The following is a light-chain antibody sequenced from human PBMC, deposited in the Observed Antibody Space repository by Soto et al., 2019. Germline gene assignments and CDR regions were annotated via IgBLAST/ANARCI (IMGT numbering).Light chain of an antibody. CDR2: GAS. CDR3: QQYGSSPPT. CDR1: QSVSSSY. J-gene: IGKJ2*01. V-gene: IGKV3-20*01. Sequence: EIVLTQSPGTLSLSPGERATLSCRASQSVSSSYLAWYQQKPGQAPRLLIYGASSRATGIPDRFSGSGSGTDFTLTISRLEPDDFAVYNCQQYGSSPPTFGQGTKLEIK.